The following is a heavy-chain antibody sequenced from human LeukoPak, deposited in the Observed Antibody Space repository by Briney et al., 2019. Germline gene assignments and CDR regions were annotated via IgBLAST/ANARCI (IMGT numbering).Heavy chain of an antibody. D-gene: IGHD3-3*01. CDR1: GGSFSGYH. CDR3: ARETSLRFLEWLSSNWFDP. V-gene: IGHV4-34*01. CDR2: INHSGST. Sequence: PSETLSLTCAVYGGSFSGYHWSWIRQPPGKGLEWIGEINHSGSTNYNPSLKSRVTISVDTSKNQFSLKLSSVTAADTAVYYCARETSLRFLEWLSSNWFDPWGQGTLVTVSS. J-gene: IGHJ5*02.